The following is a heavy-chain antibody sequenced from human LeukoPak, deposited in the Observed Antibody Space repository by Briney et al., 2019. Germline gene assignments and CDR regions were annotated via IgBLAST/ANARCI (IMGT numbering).Heavy chain of an antibody. CDR3: ARVLDGN. CDR2: IKQDGSEK. J-gene: IGHJ4*02. V-gene: IGHV3-7*01. D-gene: IGHD5-24*01. Sequence: GGSLRLSCAASGFTFSGHWMSWVLQAPGKGLQWVANIKQDGSEKYYVDSVKGRFTISRDNAKNSLYLQMDSLRTEDTAVYYCARVLDGNWGQGTLVTVSS. CDR1: GFTFSGHW.